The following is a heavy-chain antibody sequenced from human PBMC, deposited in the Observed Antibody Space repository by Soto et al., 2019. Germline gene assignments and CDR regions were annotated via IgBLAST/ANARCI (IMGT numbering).Heavy chain of an antibody. CDR3: ARGHPYYRANLKLSKDFDY. CDR2: INHSGST. J-gene: IGHJ4*02. D-gene: IGHD3-22*01. V-gene: IGHV4-34*01. Sequence: SETLSLTCAVYGGSFSGYYWSWIRQPPGKGLEWIGEINHSGSTNYNPSLKSRVTISVDTSKNQFSLKLSSVTAADTAVYYCARGHPYYRANLKLSKDFDYWGQGTL. CDR1: GGSFSGYY.